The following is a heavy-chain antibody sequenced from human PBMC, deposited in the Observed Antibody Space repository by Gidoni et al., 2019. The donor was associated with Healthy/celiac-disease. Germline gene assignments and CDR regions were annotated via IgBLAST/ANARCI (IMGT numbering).Heavy chain of an antibody. Sequence: QVQLQESGPGLVKPSQTLSLTCTVSGGSISSGISYWSWIRQPAGKGLEWIGRIYTSGSTNYNPSLKSRVTISVDTSKILFSLKLSSVTAADTAVYYCARGITMVQGVIMVWFDPWGQGTLVTVSS. D-gene: IGHD3-10*01. CDR1: GGSISSGISY. V-gene: IGHV4-61*02. J-gene: IGHJ5*02. CDR3: ARGITMVQGVIMVWFDP. CDR2: IYTSGST.